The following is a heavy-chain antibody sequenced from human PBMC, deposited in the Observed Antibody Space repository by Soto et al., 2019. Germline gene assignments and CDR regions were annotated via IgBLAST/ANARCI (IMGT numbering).Heavy chain of an antibody. CDR1: GFTFSSYG. CDR3: AKDGEGGLGDYFDY. Sequence: GGSLRLSCAASGFTFSSYGMHWVRQAPGKGLEWVAVISYDGSNKYYADSVKGRFTISRDNSKNTLYLQMNSLRAEDTAVYYCAKDGEGGLGDYFDYWGQGTLVTVSS. CDR2: ISYDGSNK. V-gene: IGHV3-30*18. D-gene: IGHD7-27*01. J-gene: IGHJ4*02.